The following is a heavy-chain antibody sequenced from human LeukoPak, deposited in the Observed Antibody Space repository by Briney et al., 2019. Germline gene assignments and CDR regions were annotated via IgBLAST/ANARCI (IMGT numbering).Heavy chain of an antibody. V-gene: IGHV1-2*02. CDR3: ARSPDILTGENFDY. CDR2: INPKSGDT. CDR1: GYTFTSYY. Sequence: ASVKVSCKASGYTFTSYYMHWVRQAPGQGLEWMGWINPKSGDTNEAQKFHDRVTMTRDTSIRTAYMEVSRLRSDDTAVYYCARSPDILTGENFDYWGQGTLVTVSS. J-gene: IGHJ4*02. D-gene: IGHD3-9*01.